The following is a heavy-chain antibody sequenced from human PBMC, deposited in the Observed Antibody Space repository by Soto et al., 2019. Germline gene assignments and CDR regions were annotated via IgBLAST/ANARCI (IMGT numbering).Heavy chain of an antibody. CDR2: ITGSGAST. CDR1: GFTFSNYA. D-gene: IGHD7-27*01. V-gene: IGHV3-23*04. Sequence: EVQLVESGGGLVQPGGSLRLSCAGSGFTFSNYAMTWVRQAPGKGLEWVSAITGSGASTYYADSVKGRVTISRDNSKDTVYLQMNSLRAEDTAVYYCAKELTGEGGFPEYWGQGTLVTVSS. J-gene: IGHJ4*02. CDR3: AKELTGEGGFPEY.